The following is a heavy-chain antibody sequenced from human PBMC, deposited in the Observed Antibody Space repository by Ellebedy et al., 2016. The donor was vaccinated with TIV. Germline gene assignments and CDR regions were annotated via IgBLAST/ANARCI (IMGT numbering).Heavy chain of an antibody. J-gene: IGHJ6*02. CDR2: INPSGGST. D-gene: IGHD2-2*01. Sequence: ASVKVSXKASGYTFTSYYMHWVRQAPGQGLEWMGIINPSGGSTSYAQKFQGRVTMTRDTSTSTVYMELSSLRSEDTAVYYCAREIVVPAAMSYYYYGMDVWGQGTTVTVSS. CDR1: GYTFTSYY. CDR3: AREIVVPAAMSYYYYGMDV. V-gene: IGHV1-46*01.